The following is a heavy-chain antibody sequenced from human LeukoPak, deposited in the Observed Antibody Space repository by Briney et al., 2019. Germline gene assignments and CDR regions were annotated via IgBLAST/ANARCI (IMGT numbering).Heavy chain of an antibody. CDR2: MNPNSGNT. D-gene: IGHD5-18*01. CDR1: GYTFTSHD. V-gene: IGHV1-8*01. Sequence: ASVKVSCKASGYTFTSHDINWVRQATGQGLEWMGWMNPNSGNTGYAQKFQGRVTMTRNTTISTAYMELSSLRSEDTAVYYCARGVDMWIQLSLDYWGQGTLVTVSS. CDR3: ARGVDMWIQLSLDY. J-gene: IGHJ4*02.